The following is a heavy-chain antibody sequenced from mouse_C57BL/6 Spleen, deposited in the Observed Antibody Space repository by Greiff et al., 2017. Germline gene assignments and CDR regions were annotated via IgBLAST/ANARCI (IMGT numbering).Heavy chain of an antibody. Sequence: QVQLQQPGAELVKPGASVKLSCKASGYTFTSYWMHWVKQRPGRGLEWIGRIDPNSGGTKYNEKFKSKATLTVDKPSSTAYMKLSSLTSEDSAVYYCARGGDYCGSRGFAYWGQGTLVTVSA. CDR3: ARGGDYCGSRGFAY. CDR2: IDPNSGGT. D-gene: IGHD1-1*01. J-gene: IGHJ3*01. V-gene: IGHV1-72*01. CDR1: GYTFTSYW.